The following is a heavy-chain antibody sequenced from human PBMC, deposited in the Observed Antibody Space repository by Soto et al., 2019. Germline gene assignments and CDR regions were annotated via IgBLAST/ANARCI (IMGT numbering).Heavy chain of an antibody. CDR1: GFTFSSYA. CDR2: ITASGTTT. Sequence: GGSLRLTCAASGFTFSSYAVSWVRQAPGKGLEWVSSITASGTTTYHTDSVKGRFTISRDNSKNTLYLQMNSLRAEDTAVYYCAKDKYYYESAADDPFDYWGQGILGTVSS. CDR3: AKDKYYYESAADDPFDY. V-gene: IGHV3-23*01. J-gene: IGHJ4*02. D-gene: IGHD3-22*01.